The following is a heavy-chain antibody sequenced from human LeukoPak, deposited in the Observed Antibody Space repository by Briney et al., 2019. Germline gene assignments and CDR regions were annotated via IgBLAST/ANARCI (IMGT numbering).Heavy chain of an antibody. V-gene: IGHV3-11*01. Sequence: PGGSLRLSCAASGFTFSDYYMSWIRQAPGKGLEWVSYISSSGSTIYYADSVKGRFTISRDNAKNSLYLQMNSLRAEDTAVYYCAASIDYYDSSGYPNYWGQGTLVTVSS. J-gene: IGHJ4*02. D-gene: IGHD3-22*01. CDR3: AASIDYYDSSGYPNY. CDR1: GFTFSDYY. CDR2: ISSSGSTI.